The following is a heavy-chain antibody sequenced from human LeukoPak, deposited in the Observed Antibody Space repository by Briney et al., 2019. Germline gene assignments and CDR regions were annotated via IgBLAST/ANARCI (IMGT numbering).Heavy chain of an antibody. Sequence: SETLSLTCTVSGGSISSYYWSWIRQPPGKGLEWIGYIYYSGSTNYDPSLKSRVTISVDTSKNQFSLKLSSVTAADTAVYYCARDNEGTLDYWGQGTLVTVSS. CDR1: GGSISSYY. J-gene: IGHJ4*02. D-gene: IGHD1-1*01. CDR2: IYYSGST. V-gene: IGHV4-59*01. CDR3: ARDNEGTLDY.